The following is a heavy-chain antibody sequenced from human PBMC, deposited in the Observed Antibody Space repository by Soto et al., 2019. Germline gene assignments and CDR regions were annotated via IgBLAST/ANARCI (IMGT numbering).Heavy chain of an antibody. D-gene: IGHD3-3*01. CDR3: ARGLGSDFWSGYYPLYMDV. Sequence: PSETLSLTCTVSGGSLSRGGYYWSWIRQHPGKGLEWIGYIYYSGSTYHNPSLKSRVTISVDTSKNQFSLKLSSVTAADTAVYYCARGLGSDFWSGYYPLYMDVWGKGTTVTVSS. J-gene: IGHJ6*03. CDR1: GGSLSRGGYY. CDR2: IYYSGST. V-gene: IGHV4-31*02.